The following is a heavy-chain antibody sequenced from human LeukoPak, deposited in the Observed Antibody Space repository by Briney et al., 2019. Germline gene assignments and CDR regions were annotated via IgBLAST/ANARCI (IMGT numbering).Heavy chain of an antibody. J-gene: IGHJ5*02. V-gene: IGHV1-2*02. CDR1: GYTFTGYY. Sequence: GASVKVSCKASGYTFTGYYMHWVRQAPGQGLQWMGWISPNSGGTNYAQKLQGRVTMTRDTSISTAYMELSGLRSDDTAVYYCARVLGEQNWFDPWGQGTLVTVSS. CDR2: ISPNSGGT. CDR3: ARVLGEQNWFDP. D-gene: IGHD3-16*01.